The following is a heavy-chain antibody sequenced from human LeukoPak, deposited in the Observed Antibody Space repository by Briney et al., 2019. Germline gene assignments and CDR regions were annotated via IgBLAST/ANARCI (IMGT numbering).Heavy chain of an antibody. CDR2: IYSYNGNT. V-gene: IGHV1-18*01. D-gene: IGHD4-17*01. CDR1: GYTFTSYG. CDR3: ARLKNYGDYGY. J-gene: IGHJ4*02. Sequence: ASVKVSCKASGYTFTSYGISWVRQAPGQGLEWMGWIYSYNGNTNYAQKFQGRVTMPADTPTSIAYMELRSLTSDDTAVYYCARLKNYGDYGYWGQGALVTVSS.